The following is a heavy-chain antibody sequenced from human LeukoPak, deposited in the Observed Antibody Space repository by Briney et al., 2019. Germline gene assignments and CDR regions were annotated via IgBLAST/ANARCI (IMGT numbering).Heavy chain of an antibody. D-gene: IGHD2-15*01. V-gene: IGHV4-39*07. CDR1: GGSIRSSYYY. J-gene: IGHJ4*02. CDR3: ARAGSGGSCYDY. Sequence: SETLSLTCTVSGGSIRSSYYYWGWIRQPPGKGPEWIGSIYDSGSTYYNPSPKSRVTISVDTSKNQFSLKLSSVTAADTAVYYCARAGSGGSCYDYWGQGTLVTVSS. CDR2: IYDSGST.